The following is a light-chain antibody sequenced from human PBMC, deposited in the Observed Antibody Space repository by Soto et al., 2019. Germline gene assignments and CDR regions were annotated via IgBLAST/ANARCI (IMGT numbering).Light chain of an antibody. CDR1: KSVRSSY. V-gene: IGKV3-20*01. CDR2: GAS. CDR3: QQSGRWTGHT. Sequence: DIVLTQSPDILSLSPGERATLSCRASKSVRSSYLAWYQQRPGQAPRLLIYGASSRATGIPDRFSGDGSGTDFTPNISRLEPEKYAVQYWQQSGRWTGHTFDQGTKLEIK. J-gene: IGKJ2*01.